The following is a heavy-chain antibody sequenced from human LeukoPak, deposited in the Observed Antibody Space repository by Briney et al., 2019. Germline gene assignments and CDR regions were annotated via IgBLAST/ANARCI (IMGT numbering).Heavy chain of an antibody. V-gene: IGHV3-23*01. D-gene: IGHD6-13*01. CDR1: GFTFSSYA. J-gene: IGHJ6*02. Sequence: GGSLRLSCAASGFTFSSYAMSWVRQAPGKGLEWVSAISGSGGSTYYADSVKGRFTISRDNSKNSLYLQMNSLRAEDTALYYCASGAAAEYYYYYGMDVWGQGTTVTVSS. CDR3: ASGAAAEYYYYYGMDV. CDR2: ISGSGGST.